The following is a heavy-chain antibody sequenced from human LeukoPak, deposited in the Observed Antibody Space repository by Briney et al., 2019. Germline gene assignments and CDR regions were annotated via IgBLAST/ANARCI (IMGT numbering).Heavy chain of an antibody. V-gene: IGHV3-21*06. D-gene: IGHD3-3*01. J-gene: IGHJ4*02. CDR1: GFTLSSHR. Sequence: GGSLRLSCAASGFTLSSHRMDWVRQAPGKGLEWVSSISSRGSFKDYADSVKGRFTISRDNAKNLLYLQMNSLRAEDTAVYFCAKDGGFWSDYSYFDYWGQGTQVTVSS. CDR3: AKDGGFWSDYSYFDY. CDR2: ISSRGSFK.